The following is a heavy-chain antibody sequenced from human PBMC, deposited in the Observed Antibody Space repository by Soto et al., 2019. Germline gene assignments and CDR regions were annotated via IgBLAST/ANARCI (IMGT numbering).Heavy chain of an antibody. J-gene: IGHJ4*02. D-gene: IGHD5-12*01. CDR2: ISSSSSYI. CDR1: GFTFSSYS. Sequence: EVQLLESGGGSVQPGGSLRLSCAASGFTFSSYSMNWVRQAPGKGLEWVSSISSSSSYIYYADSVKGRFTISRDNAKNSLYLQMNSLRAEDTAVYYCAREGSGYDSGFDYWGQGTLVTVSS. CDR3: AREGSGYDSGFDY. V-gene: IGHV3-21*02.